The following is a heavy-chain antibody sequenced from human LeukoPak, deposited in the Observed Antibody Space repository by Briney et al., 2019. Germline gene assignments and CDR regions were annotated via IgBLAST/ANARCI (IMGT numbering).Heavy chain of an antibody. CDR2: INPKSGAT. V-gene: IGHV1-2*02. Sequence: ASVKVSCKASGYTFSDHYLHWVRQAPGQGLEWMGWINPKSGATSYSQKFQGSVTMTTDTSISTAYMELSSLESDDTAAYYCARNLHRLFWVGDLILGSFDYWGQGTLVTVSS. J-gene: IGHJ4*02. D-gene: IGHD3-10*01. CDR3: ARNLHRLFWVGDLILGSFDY. CDR1: GYTFSDHY.